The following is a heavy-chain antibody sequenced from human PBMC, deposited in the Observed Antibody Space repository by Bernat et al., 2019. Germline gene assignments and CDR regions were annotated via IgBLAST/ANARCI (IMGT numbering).Heavy chain of an antibody. Sequence: QVQLVESGGGVVQPGRSLRLSCAASGFTFSSYAMHWVRQAPGKGLEWVAVMSSDGSNKKHADSVKGRFTISRDDFKNTLYLEMNSLRVEDTAVYYCARDRYSSGWYWTDYYYYGMDVWGQGTTVTVSS. CDR2: MSSDGSNK. J-gene: IGHJ6*02. D-gene: IGHD6-19*01. CDR1: GFTFSSYA. V-gene: IGHV3-30-3*01. CDR3: ARDRYSSGWYWTDYYYYGMDV.